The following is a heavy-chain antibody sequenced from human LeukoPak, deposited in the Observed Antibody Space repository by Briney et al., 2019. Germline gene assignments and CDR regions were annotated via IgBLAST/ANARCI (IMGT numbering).Heavy chain of an antibody. J-gene: IGHJ4*02. D-gene: IGHD6-6*01. CDR1: GFTMSYNY. V-gene: IGHV3-53*04. Sequence: PGGSLRLSCAASGFTMSYNYMSWVRQAPGKGLQWVSVIYSNTSAYYADSVKGRFTISRHNSKNTLYLQMTSLRAEDTAVYYCARDIPVDSRSSDPKPVLDSWGQGTLVTVSS. CDR3: ARDIPVDSRSSDPKPVLDS. CDR2: IYSNTSA.